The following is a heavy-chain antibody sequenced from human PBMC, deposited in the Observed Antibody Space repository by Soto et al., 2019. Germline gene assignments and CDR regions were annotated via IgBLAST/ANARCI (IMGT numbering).Heavy chain of an antibody. V-gene: IGHV3-48*01. CDR1: GFTFSSYS. Sequence: EVQLVESGGGLVQPGGSLRLSCAASGFTFSSYSMNWVRQAPGKGLEWVSYISSSSTIYYADSVKGRFTISRDNAKNSLYLQMNSLRAEDTAVYYCASLSVTTDYYYYMDVWGKGTTVTVSS. D-gene: IGHD4-17*01. CDR2: ISSSSTI. J-gene: IGHJ6*03. CDR3: ASLSVTTDYYYYMDV.